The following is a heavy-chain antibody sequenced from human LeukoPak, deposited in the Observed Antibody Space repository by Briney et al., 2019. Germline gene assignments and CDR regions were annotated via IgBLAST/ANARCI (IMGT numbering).Heavy chain of an antibody. V-gene: IGHV4-34*01. CDR3: VRGRLQNYFDY. Sequence: PSETLSLTCAVYGGSFSGYYWSWIRQPPGKGLEWIGEINHSGSTNYNPSLKSRVTISVDTSKNQFSLKLSSVTAADTAVYYCVRGRLQNYFDYWGQGTLVTVSS. J-gene: IGHJ4*02. CDR1: GGSFSGYY. D-gene: IGHD6-25*01. CDR2: INHSGST.